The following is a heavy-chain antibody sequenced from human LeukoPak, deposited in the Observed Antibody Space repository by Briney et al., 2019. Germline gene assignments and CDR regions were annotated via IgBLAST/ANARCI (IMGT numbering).Heavy chain of an antibody. CDR2: IYHSGNT. CDR3: AREERITMIVVVYFDY. CDR1: GGSISSSNW. Sequence: SGTLSLTCAVSGGSISSSNWWSWVRQPPGKGLEWIGEIYHSGNTNYNPSLKSRVTISVDTSKNQFSLKLSSVTAADTAVYYCAREERITMIVVVYFDYWSQGTLVTVSS. V-gene: IGHV4-4*02. D-gene: IGHD3-22*01. J-gene: IGHJ4*02.